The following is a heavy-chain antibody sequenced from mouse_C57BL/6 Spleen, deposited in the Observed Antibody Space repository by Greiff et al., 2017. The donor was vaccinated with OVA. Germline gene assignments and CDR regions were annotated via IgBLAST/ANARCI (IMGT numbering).Heavy chain of an antibody. J-gene: IGHJ2*01. Sequence: QVQLQQPGTELVKPGASVKLSCKASGYTFTSYWMHWVKQRPGQGLEWIGNINPSNGGTNYNEKFKSKATLPVDKSSSTAHMQLSSLTSEDSAVDNCANSNYEGDYFDYWGQGTTLTVSA. V-gene: IGHV1-53*01. CDR1: GYTFTSYW. CDR2: INPSNGGT. CDR3: ANSNYEGDYFDY. D-gene: IGHD2-5*01.